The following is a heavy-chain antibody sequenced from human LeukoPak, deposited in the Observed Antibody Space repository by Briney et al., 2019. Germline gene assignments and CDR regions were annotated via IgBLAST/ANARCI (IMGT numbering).Heavy chain of an antibody. CDR1: GGTFSNYP. J-gene: IGHJ3*02. D-gene: IGHD5-24*01. CDR2: IIPIFTTA. Sequence: SVKVSCKASGGTFSNYPISWVRQAPGQGLAWMGGIIPIFTTADYAQKFQGRVTITADESTSTAYMELSSLRSEDTAVYYCARVRIQDGYNIFVGAFDIRGQGTMVTVSS. CDR3: ARVRIQDGYNIFVGAFDI. V-gene: IGHV1-69*13.